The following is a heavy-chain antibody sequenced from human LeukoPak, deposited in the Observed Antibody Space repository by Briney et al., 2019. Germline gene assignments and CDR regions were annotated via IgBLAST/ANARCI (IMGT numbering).Heavy chain of an antibody. D-gene: IGHD7-27*01. V-gene: IGHV3-23*01. Sequence: PGGSLRLSCAASGLTFSSYAMSWVRQAPGKGLEWVSGISGSGGSTYYADSVKVRFTISRDNSKNTLYLQMNSLRAEDTAVYYCATTADYWGSYGWGQGTLVTVSS. CDR2: ISGSGGST. CDR1: GLTFSSYA. J-gene: IGHJ4*02. CDR3: ATTADYWGSYG.